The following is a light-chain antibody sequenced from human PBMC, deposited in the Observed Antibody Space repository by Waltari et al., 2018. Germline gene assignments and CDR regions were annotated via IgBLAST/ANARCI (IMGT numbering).Light chain of an antibody. V-gene: IGLV1-40*01. CDR1: WSNIGAGSD. Sequence: QSVLTPPPSVSGAPGQRVTISCTGSWSNIGAGSDVHWYQPLPGKAPTLLVYGVNTRPPGVPDRFFGSKSGTSASLAIPGLQPEDEADYYCQSYDTSLGVVFGGGTKLTVL. J-gene: IGLJ2*01. CDR2: GVN. CDR3: QSYDTSLGVV.